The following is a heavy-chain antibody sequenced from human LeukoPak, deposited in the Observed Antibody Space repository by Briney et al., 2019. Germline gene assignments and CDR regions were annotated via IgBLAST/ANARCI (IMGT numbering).Heavy chain of an antibody. V-gene: IGHV4-38-2*02. D-gene: IGHD3-10*01. CDR1: NYSISTDYY. Sequence: SETLSLTCTVSNYSISTDYYWGWIRQPPGKGLEWIGTMYHSGSTYYNPSLKSRVTISVDTSKNQFSLKLSSVTAADTAVYYCARDTYYYGSGSYGLDYWGQGTLVTVSS. CDR3: ARDTYYYGSGSYGLDY. CDR2: MYHSGST. J-gene: IGHJ4*02.